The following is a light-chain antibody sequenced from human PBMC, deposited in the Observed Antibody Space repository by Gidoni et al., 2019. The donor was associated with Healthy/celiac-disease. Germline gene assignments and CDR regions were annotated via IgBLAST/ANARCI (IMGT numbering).Light chain of an antibody. CDR2: GAS. Sequence: EIVLTQSPGTLSLSPGERATLSCRASQSVSSSYLAWYQQKPGQAPRLLIYGASSRATGIPDRFSGLGSGTDFTLTISRLEPEDFAVYYCQQYGSSPRTFGQGTKVEIK. J-gene: IGKJ1*01. CDR1: QSVSSSY. CDR3: QQYGSSPRT. V-gene: IGKV3-20*01.